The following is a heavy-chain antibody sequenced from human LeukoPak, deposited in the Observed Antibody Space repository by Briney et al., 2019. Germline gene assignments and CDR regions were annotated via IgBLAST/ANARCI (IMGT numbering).Heavy chain of an antibody. Sequence: GGSLRLSCAAPGFTFRNHWMHWVRQAPGKGLVWVSRVDGDGSGASYADFVRGRFTISRDNAKDTLYLQMNSLRAEDTAVYYCVSLVVTADLAFDIWGQGTMVTVSS. CDR1: GFTFRNHW. V-gene: IGHV3-74*01. D-gene: IGHD2-21*02. CDR2: VDGDGSGA. CDR3: VSLVVTADLAFDI. J-gene: IGHJ3*02.